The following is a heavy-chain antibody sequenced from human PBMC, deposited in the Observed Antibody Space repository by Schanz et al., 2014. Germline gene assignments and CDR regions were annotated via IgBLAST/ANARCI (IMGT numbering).Heavy chain of an antibody. CDR3: ARDRQQLVGRIGYYYGMDV. V-gene: IGHV3-30*02. D-gene: IGHD6-13*01. CDR2: IQNDGSNY. CDR1: GFTFSSFG. J-gene: IGHJ6*02. Sequence: QVQLVESGGGVVQPGGSLRLSCAASGFTFSSFGMHWVRQAPGKGLEWVAFIQNDGSNYYHADSVKGRFTISRDNSRNTLYLQMNSLRAEDTAVYYCARDRQQLVGRIGYYYGMDVWGQGTTVTVSS.